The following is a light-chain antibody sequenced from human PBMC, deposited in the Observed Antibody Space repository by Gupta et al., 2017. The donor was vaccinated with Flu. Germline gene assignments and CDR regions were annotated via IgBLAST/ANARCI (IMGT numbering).Light chain of an antibody. V-gene: IGLV4-69*01. CDR2: LNSDGSH. Sequence: VKLTCTLSSGHSNYVIAWHQQQPEKGPRYLMKLNSDGSHSKGDGVPDRFSGSSSGAERYLTISSLQSEDEADYYCQTWGTGIHVFGGGTKLTVL. CDR3: QTWGTGIHV. J-gene: IGLJ2*01. CDR1: SGHSNYV.